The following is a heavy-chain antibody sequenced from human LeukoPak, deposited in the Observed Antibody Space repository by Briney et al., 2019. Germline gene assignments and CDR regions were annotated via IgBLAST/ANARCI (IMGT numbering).Heavy chain of an antibody. D-gene: IGHD6-13*01. V-gene: IGHV4-34*01. CDR3: SRARIGSGLTADLQLDYFDY. CDR1: GGSFSAYY. J-gene: IGHJ4*02. Sequence: PSETLSLTCAVYGGSFSAYYWNWIRQSPGKGLEWIGEINHSGSTNYNPSLKSRVTISVDTSKNQFSLKLSSVTAADTAVYYCSRARIGSGLTADLQLDYFDYWGQGTLVTVSS. CDR2: INHSGST.